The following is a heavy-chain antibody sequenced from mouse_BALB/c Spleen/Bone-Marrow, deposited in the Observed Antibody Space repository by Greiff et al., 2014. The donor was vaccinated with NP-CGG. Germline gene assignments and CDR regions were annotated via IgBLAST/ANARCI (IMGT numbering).Heavy chain of an antibody. D-gene: IGHD1-1*01. CDR3: ASYFYYAMDY. J-gene: IGHJ4*01. CDR1: GYSITSGYY. Sequence: VQLKQSGPGLVKPSQSLSLTCSVTGYSITSGYYWNWIRQFPGNKLEWMGYISYDGSNNYNPSLKNRISITRDTSKNQFFLKFNSVTNENAATYCCASYFYYAMDYWGQGTSVTVSS. CDR2: ISYDGSN. V-gene: IGHV3-6*02.